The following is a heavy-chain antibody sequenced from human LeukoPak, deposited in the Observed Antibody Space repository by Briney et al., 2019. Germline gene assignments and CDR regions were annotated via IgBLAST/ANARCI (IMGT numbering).Heavy chain of an antibody. Sequence: ASVKVSCKASGGTFSSYAISWVRRAPGQGLEWMGRIIPILGIANYAQKFQGRVTITADKSTSTAYMELSSLRSEDPAVYYCARDEQWLPGDYWGQGTLVTVSS. CDR3: ARDEQWLPGDY. CDR2: IIPILGIA. CDR1: GGTFSSYA. D-gene: IGHD6-19*01. V-gene: IGHV1-69*04. J-gene: IGHJ4*02.